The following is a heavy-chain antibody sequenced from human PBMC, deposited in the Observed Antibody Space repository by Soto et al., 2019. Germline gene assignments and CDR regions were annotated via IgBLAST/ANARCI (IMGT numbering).Heavy chain of an antibody. CDR2: IYYSGST. Sequence: SETLSLTCTVSGGSISSYYWSWIRQPPGKGLEWIGYIYYSGSTNYNPSLKSRVTISVDTSKNQFSLKLSSVTAADTAVYYCARELVYCSGGSCYSSDWFDPWGQGTLVTVSS. CDR3: ARELVYCSGGSCYSSDWFDP. V-gene: IGHV4-59*01. J-gene: IGHJ5*02. CDR1: GGSISSYY. D-gene: IGHD2-15*01.